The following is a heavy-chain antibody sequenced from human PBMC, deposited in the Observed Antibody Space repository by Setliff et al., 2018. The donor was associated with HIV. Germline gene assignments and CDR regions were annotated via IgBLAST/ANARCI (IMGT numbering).Heavy chain of an antibody. CDR2: VSAHNGIT. CDR3: ARDGMVRGARRKLDY. Sequence: ASVKVSCKASGYIFTTYGISWVRQAPGQGLEWMGWVSAHNGITNYAKKFQGRVTMTTDTSTSTAYMDLRSLGSDDTAVYYCARDGMVRGARRKLDYWGRGTLVTVSS. J-gene: IGHJ4*02. V-gene: IGHV1-18*01. D-gene: IGHD3-10*01. CDR1: GYIFTTYG.